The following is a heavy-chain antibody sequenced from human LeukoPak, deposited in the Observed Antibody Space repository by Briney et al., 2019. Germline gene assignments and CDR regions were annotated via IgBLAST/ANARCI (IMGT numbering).Heavy chain of an antibody. CDR1: GDSIGSFY. J-gene: IGHJ5*02. Sequence: PSETLSLTCTVSGDSIGSFYWTWIRQPPGKGLEWIGYIYYSGSTNYNPSLKSRVTISVDTSKNQFSLKLRSVTAADTAVYYCARAVNWFELWGQGTLVTVSS. CDR2: IYYSGST. CDR3: ARAVNWFEL. V-gene: IGHV4-59*01.